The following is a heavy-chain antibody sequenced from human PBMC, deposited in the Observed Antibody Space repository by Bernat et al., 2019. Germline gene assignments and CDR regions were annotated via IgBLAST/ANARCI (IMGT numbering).Heavy chain of an antibody. CDR2: ISGSGGST. D-gene: IGHD3-22*01. CDR3: ASNYDSSGYYSLTYFDY. V-gene: IGHV3-23*01. J-gene: IGHJ4*02. Sequence: EVQLLESGGGLVQPGGSLRLSCAASGFTFSSYAMSWVRQAPGKGLEWVSAISGSGGSTYYADSVKGRFTISRDNSKNTLYLQMNSLRAEDTAVYYCASNYDSSGYYSLTYFDYWGQGTLVTVSS. CDR1: GFTFSSYA.